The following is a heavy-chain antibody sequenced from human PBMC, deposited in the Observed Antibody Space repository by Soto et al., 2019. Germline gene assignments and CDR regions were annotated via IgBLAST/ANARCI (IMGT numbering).Heavy chain of an antibody. V-gene: IGHV4-4*07. J-gene: IGHJ4*02. CDR2: IYTSGTT. CDR1: GRSMSGYY. D-gene: IGHD3-9*01. CDR3: AREDYYDTGYYVV. Sequence: SETLSFTCTVSGRSMSGYYWSWIRQPAGERLEWIGRIYTSGTTDFNPSLKGRATMSVDTSKNQFSLKLTSVTAADTALYYCAREDYYDTGYYVVWGQGTQVTVPS.